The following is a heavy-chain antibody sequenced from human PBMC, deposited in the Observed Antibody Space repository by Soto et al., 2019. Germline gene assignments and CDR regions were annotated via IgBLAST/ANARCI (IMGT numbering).Heavy chain of an antibody. J-gene: IGHJ4*02. CDR1: GYTFTNYA. Sequence: QVQLVQSGAEVKKPGASVKVSCKASGYTFTNYAFSWVRQAPGQGLEGVGWISAYNGNTNFPQKLQGRDTITTDTPTSTAYMGLRSLRSAATGVDYCASDLEADGPFAGWGQGTLVTVS. CDR2: ISAYNGNT. CDR3: ASDLEADGPFAG. D-gene: IGHD6-13*01. V-gene: IGHV1-18*01.